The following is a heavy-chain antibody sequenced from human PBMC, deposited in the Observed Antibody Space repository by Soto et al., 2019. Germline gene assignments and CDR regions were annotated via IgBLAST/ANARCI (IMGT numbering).Heavy chain of an antibody. D-gene: IGHD5-12*01. J-gene: IGHJ4*01. CDR3: ARGARPVAQSEDGYTSFDL. V-gene: IGHV1-18*01. Sequence: GASVKVSCKASGYTFTHYGISWLRQAPGQGLEWMGWINSDSGSTKYSQKFQGRVTMTTDTSTSTAYMELRGLRSDDTAVVFCARGARPVAQSEDGYTSFDLWGHGTLVTVSS. CDR2: INSDSGST. CDR1: GYTFTHYG.